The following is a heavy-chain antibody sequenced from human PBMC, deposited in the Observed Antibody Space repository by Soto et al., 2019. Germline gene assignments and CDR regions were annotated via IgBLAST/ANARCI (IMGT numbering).Heavy chain of an antibody. V-gene: IGHV5-51*01. CDR3: ASSSAYCGGDCSPGHAFEI. D-gene: IGHD2-21*02. CDR1: GYSFTSYW. J-gene: IGHJ3*02. CDR2: IYPGDSDT. Sequence: PGESLKISCKCSGYSFTSYWIGWVRQMPGKGLEWMGIIYPGDSDTRYSPSFQGQVTISADKSISTAYLQWSSLKASDTAMYYRASSSAYCGGDCSPGHAFEIWGQGTMGTVSS.